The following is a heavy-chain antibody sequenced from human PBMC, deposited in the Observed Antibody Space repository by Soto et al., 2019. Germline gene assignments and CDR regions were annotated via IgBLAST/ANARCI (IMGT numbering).Heavy chain of an antibody. J-gene: IGHJ4*02. V-gene: IGHV2-5*02. CDR1: GFSLSTYHMG. D-gene: IGHD6-25*01. CDR3: AHASDYELLTFDH. Sequence: QITLKESGPTLVRPAQTLTLTCDFSGFSLSTYHMGVAWIRQPPGKALEWLALIYWDDDKRYSPSLKDRLAITKYTSSNQVVLTITNMDPGDTATYFCAHASDYELLTFDHWGPGTLFTVSS. CDR2: IYWDDDK.